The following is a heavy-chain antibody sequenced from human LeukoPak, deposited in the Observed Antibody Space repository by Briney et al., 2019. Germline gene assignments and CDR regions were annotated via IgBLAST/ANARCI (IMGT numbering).Heavy chain of an antibody. V-gene: IGHV4-4*02. CDR1: GDSISDKYW. CDR3: GRHANGDSSAAFDL. Sequence: PSGTLSLTCAVSGDSISDKYWWRWVRQFPDKGLEWIGEVYHSGGTSYNPSLKSRVTVSIDYSKNQFSLNLRSVTAADTAVYYCGRHANGDSSAAFDLWGQGTMVFVSS. D-gene: IGHD2-8*01. CDR2: VYHSGGT. J-gene: IGHJ3*01.